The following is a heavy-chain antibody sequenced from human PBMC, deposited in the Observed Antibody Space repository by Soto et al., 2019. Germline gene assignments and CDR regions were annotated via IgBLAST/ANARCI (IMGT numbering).Heavy chain of an antibody. D-gene: IGHD6-6*01. Sequence: QLQLQESGSGLVKPSQTLSLTCAVSGGSISSGGYSWSWIRQPPGKGLEWIGYIYHSGSTYYNPSLKSRVTISVDRSKNHFPLRLSSVTAADTAVYYCAGGIAARPLGYWGQGTLVTVSS. J-gene: IGHJ4*02. V-gene: IGHV4-30-2*01. CDR2: IYHSGST. CDR1: GGSISSGGYS. CDR3: AGGIAARPLGY.